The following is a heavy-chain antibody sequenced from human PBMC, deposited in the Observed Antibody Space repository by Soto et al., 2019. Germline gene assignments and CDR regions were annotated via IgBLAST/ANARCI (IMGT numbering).Heavy chain of an antibody. CDR1: GFTFSSYG. Sequence: QVQLVESGGGVVQPGRSLRLSCAASGFTFSSYGMHWVRLAPGKGLEWVAVISYDGSNKYYADSVKGRFTISRDNSKNTLYLQMNSLRAEDTAVYYCAKDRVQSDYYYGMDVWGQGTTVTVSS. V-gene: IGHV3-30*18. CDR2: ISYDGSNK. CDR3: AKDRVQSDYYYGMDV. J-gene: IGHJ6*02. D-gene: IGHD3-10*01.